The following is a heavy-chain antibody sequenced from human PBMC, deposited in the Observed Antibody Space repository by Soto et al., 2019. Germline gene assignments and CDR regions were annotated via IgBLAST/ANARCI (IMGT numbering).Heavy chain of an antibody. CDR1: GGTFSSYA. CDR2: IIPIFGTA. V-gene: IGHV1-69*13. D-gene: IGHD3-22*01. Sequence: GASVKVSCKASGGTFSSYAISWVRQAPGQGLEWMGGIIPIFGTANYAQKFQGRVTITADESTSTAYMELSSLRSEDTAVYYCASTDSSGYLFDYWGQGTLVTVSS. J-gene: IGHJ4*02. CDR3: ASTDSSGYLFDY.